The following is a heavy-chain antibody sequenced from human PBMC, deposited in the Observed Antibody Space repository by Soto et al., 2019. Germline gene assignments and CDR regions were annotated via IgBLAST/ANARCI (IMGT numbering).Heavy chain of an antibody. CDR2: ISKTAGTV. V-gene: IGHV3-11*01. Sequence: QVQVVESGGGLVRPGGSLRLSCAATGFTFSDYYMSWIRQAPGKGLEWLADISKTAGTVHYADSVKGRFSISRDNARNSLFLQLNSLRGEDTAVYYCARPTQYCIAGTCYSCASDYWGQGTMVTVSS. CDR3: ARPTQYCIAGTCYSCASDY. D-gene: IGHD2-15*01. J-gene: IGHJ4*02. CDR1: GFTFSDYY.